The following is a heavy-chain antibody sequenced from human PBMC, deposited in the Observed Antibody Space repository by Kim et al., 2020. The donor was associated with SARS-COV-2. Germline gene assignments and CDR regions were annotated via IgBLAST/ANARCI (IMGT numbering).Heavy chain of an antibody. CDR2: MDPNGGNA. CDR1: GDTFTSFY. V-gene: IGHV1-46*01. J-gene: IGHJ4*02. Sequence: ASVKVSCKASGDTFTSFYVHWVRQAPGQGLEWMGIMDPNGGNATYAEKFQGRVTLTRDTSMSTVYMELNSLRSEDTGVYYCAGVLMTDQSFDSWGQGTQVTVSS. CDR3: AGVLMTDQSFDS. D-gene: IGHD3-16*01.